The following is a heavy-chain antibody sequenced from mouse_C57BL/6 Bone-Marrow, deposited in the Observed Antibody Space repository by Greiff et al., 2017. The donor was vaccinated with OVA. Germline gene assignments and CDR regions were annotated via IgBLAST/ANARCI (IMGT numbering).Heavy chain of an antibody. CDR1: GFNIKNTY. J-gene: IGHJ4*01. Sequence: EVQLQQSVAELVRPGASVKLSCTASGFNIKNTYMHWVKQRPEQGLEWIGRIDPANGNTKYAPKFQGKATITADTSSNTAYLQLSSLTSEDTAIYYCARSEYDYDVPRYYAMDYWGQGTSVTVSS. CDR3: ARSEYDYDVPRYYAMDY. CDR2: IDPANGNT. D-gene: IGHD2-4*01. V-gene: IGHV14-3*01.